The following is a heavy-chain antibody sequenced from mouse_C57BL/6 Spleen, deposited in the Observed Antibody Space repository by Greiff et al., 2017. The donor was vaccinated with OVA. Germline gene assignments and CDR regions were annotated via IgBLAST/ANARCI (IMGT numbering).Heavy chain of an antibody. CDR2: IRNKANGYTT. CDR1: GFTFTDYY. CDR3: ARYYYGSRRYYAMDY. Sequence: EVQLVESGGGLVQPGGSLSLSCAASGFTFTDYYMSWVRQPPGKALEWLGFIRNKANGYTTEYSASVKGRFTISGDNSQSILYLQMNALRAEDSATYYCARYYYGSRRYYAMDYWGQGTSVTVSS. J-gene: IGHJ4*01. V-gene: IGHV7-3*01. D-gene: IGHD1-1*01.